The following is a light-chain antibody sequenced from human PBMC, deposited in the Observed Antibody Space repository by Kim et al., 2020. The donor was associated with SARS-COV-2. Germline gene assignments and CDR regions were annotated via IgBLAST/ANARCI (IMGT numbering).Light chain of an antibody. Sequence: ASVGDRLTITCRASQGIRNDLAWYQQKPGKAPKLLIFAASTLQTGVPSRFSGSGSGTDFTLTISCLQPEDFATYYCQQYNTSPCTFGPGTKVDIK. CDR2: AAS. V-gene: IGKV1-6*01. J-gene: IGKJ3*01. CDR1: QGIRND. CDR3: QQYNTSPCT.